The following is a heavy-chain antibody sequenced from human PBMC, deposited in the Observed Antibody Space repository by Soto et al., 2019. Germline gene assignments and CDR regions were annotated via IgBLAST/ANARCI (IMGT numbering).Heavy chain of an antibody. D-gene: IGHD6-13*01. Sequence: QVQLVQSGAEVKKPGSSVKVSCKASGGTFSSYAISWVRQAPGQGLEWMGGIIPIFGTANYAQKLQGRVPITADSSTSPPYTEQTSLPSQDPAVYFCARAERIAAARPFTYYYGMDVWRQATTVTLPS. V-gene: IGHV1-69*12. J-gene: IGHJ6*02. CDR3: ARAERIAAARPFTYYYGMDV. CDR2: IIPIFGTA. CDR1: GGTFSSYA.